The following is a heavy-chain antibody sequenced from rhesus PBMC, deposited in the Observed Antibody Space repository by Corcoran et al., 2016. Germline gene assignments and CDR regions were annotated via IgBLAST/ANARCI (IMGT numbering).Heavy chain of an antibody. CDR1: SGSISSNY. J-gene: IGHJ3*01. CDR3: ARSTYNYDSCYYGAFDF. Sequence: QVQLQEAGPGLVKPAETLSLTWAVSSGSISSNYWRWIHQPPGKGLEWIGRVYCIRLRPNDNPTLRILITIESDTSQNQFSLKLSFVTAAAPVVYYCARSTYNYDSCYYGAFDFWGQGLRVTFSS. V-gene: IGHV4-147*01. D-gene: IGHD3-28*01. CDR2: VYCIRLRP.